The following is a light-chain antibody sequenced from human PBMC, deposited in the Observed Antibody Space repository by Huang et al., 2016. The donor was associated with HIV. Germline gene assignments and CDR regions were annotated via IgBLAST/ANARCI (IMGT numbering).Light chain of an antibody. CDR2: DSF. CDR3: QQRGAWPLT. Sequence: DIVLTQSPATLSLSPGQRATLSCRASQNINNYLGWYQQKPGQAPRLLIDDSFNRATGIPARFSGSGSGTDFTLTSNTLEPEDVAVYYCQQRGAWPLTFGGGTKVEIK. J-gene: IGKJ4*01. CDR1: QNINNY. V-gene: IGKV3-11*01.